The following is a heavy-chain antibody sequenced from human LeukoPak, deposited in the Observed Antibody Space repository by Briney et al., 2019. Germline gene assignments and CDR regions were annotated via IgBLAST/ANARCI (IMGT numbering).Heavy chain of an antibody. D-gene: IGHD3-9*01. CDR3: ATGRSIRYFDY. Sequence: SETLSLTCTVSGVSIFSYYWIWIRQPPGKGLEWIGYIHYSGSTNYNPSLKSRVTISVDTSKSQFSLRLTSATAADTAVYYCATGRSIRYFDYWGQGTLLTVSS. J-gene: IGHJ4*02. CDR2: IHYSGST. V-gene: IGHV4-59*08. CDR1: GVSIFSYY.